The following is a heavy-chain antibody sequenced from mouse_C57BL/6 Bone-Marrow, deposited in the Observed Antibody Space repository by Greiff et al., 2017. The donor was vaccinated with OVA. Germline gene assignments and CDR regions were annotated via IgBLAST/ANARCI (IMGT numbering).Heavy chain of an antibody. V-gene: IGHV1-50*01. CDR1: GYTFTSYW. CDR2: IDPSDSYT. CDR3: ARAVASMDY. Sequence: QVQLQQPGAELVKPGASVKLSCKASGYTFTSYWMQWVKQRPGQGLEWIGEIDPSDSYTNSNQQFKGKATLTVDTSSSTAYMQLSSLTSEDSAVYYCARAVASMDYWGQGTSVTVSS. J-gene: IGHJ4*01.